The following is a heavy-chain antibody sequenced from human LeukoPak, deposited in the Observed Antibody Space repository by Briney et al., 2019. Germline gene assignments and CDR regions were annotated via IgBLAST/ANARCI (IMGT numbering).Heavy chain of an antibody. CDR1: GGSISSYY. J-gene: IGHJ6*03. CDR3: ARDLEGIVAADYYYYMDV. Sequence: SSETLSLTCTVSGGSISSYYWSWIRQPAGKGLEWIGRIYTSGSTNYNPSLKSRVTMSVDTSKNQFSLKLSSVTAADTAVYHCARDLEGIVAADYYYYMDVWGKGTTVTVSS. V-gene: IGHV4-4*07. D-gene: IGHD6-19*01. CDR2: IYTSGST.